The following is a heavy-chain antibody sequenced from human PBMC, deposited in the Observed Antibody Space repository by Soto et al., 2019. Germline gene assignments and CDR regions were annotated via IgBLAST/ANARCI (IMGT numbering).Heavy chain of an antibody. V-gene: IGHV3-23*01. CDR3: AKDPLGYYDSSGYRAWAFDI. CDR2: ISGSGGST. D-gene: IGHD3-22*01. Sequence: SLRLSCAASGFTFSSYAMSWVRQAPGKGLEWVSAISGSGGSTYYADSVKGRFTISRDNSKNTLYLQMNSLRAEDTAVYYCAKDPLGYYDSSGYRAWAFDIWGQGTMVTVSS. CDR1: GFTFSSYA. J-gene: IGHJ3*02.